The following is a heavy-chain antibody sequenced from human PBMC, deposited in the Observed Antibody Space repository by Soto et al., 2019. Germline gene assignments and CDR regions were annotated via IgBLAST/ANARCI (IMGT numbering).Heavy chain of an antibody. CDR3: ARDPLVGAPDDFDY. CDR2: ISYDATTK. J-gene: IGHJ4*02. Sequence: QVQLVESGGGVVQPGRSLRLSCAASGFTFSSYPLHWVRQAPGKGLEWVAVISYDATTKYHADSVKGRFTISRDNSKNTLYLQMNSLRDEDTAVYYCARDPLVGAPDDFDYWGQGTRVTVSA. CDR1: GFTFSSYP. D-gene: IGHD1-26*01. V-gene: IGHV3-30-3*01.